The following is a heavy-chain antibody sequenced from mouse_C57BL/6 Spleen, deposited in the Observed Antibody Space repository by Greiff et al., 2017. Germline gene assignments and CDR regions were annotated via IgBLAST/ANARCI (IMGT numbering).Heavy chain of an antibody. CDR1: GYTFTDYN. J-gene: IGHJ3*01. CDR2: INPNNGGT. Sequence: DVQLQESGPELVKPGASVKMSCKASGYTFTDYNMHWVKQSHGKSLEWIGYINPNNGGTSYNQKFKGKATLTVNKSSSTAYMELRSLTSEDSAVYYCARLGDYDYAWFAYWGQGTLVTVSA. V-gene: IGHV1-22*01. CDR3: ARLGDYDYAWFAY. D-gene: IGHD2-4*01.